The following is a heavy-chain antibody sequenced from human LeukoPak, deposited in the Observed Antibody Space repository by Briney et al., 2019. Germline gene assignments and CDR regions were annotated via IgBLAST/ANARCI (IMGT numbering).Heavy chain of an antibody. CDR1: GFTFSNAR. D-gene: IGHD1-1*01. V-gene: IGHV3-15*01. CDR3: TTDRFAVQKGGY. J-gene: IGHJ4*02. Sequence: GGSLRLSCAASGFTFSNARMSWVRQAPGKGLEWVGRIKSKTDGGTTDYAAPVKGRFTISRDDSKNTLYLQMNSLKTEDTAVYYCTTDRFAVQKGGYWGQGTLVTVSS. CDR2: IKSKTDGGTT.